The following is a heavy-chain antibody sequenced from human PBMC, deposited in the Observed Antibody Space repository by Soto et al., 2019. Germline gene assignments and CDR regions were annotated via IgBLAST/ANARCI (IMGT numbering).Heavy chain of an antibody. CDR3: ASTPQRRYCSSTSCYYYFDY. J-gene: IGHJ4*02. CDR1: GGTFSSYA. CDR2: IIPIFGTA. V-gene: IGHV1-69*13. D-gene: IGHD2-2*01. Sequence: SVKVSCKASGGTFSSYAISWVRQAPGQGLEWMGGIIPIFGTANYAQKFQGRVTITADESTSTAYMELSSLRSEDTAVYYCASTPQRRYCSSTSCYYYFDYWGQGTLVTVSS.